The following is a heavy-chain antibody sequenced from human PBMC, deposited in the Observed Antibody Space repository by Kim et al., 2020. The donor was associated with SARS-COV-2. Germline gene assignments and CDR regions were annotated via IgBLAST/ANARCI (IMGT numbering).Heavy chain of an antibody. CDR3: TSDLGVYCGGGCYSRG. CDR2: IKSEINGGTT. D-gene: IGHD2-21*02. V-gene: IGHV3-15*01. CDR1: GFTFSNAW. J-gene: IGHJ6*02. Sequence: GGSLRLSCAASGFTFSNAWMNWVRQAPGKGLEWVGRIKSEINGGTTGYAAPVKGRFTISRDDSKNTLYLHMRSLKTEDTAVYYCTSDLGVYCGGGCYSRGWGLGTTVTV.